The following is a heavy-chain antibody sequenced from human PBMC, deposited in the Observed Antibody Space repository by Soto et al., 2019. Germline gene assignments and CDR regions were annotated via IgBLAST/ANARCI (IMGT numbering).Heavy chain of an antibody. J-gene: IGHJ3*02. CDR1: GFTVSSNY. Sequence: EVQVVESGGGSVQPGGSLRLSCAASGFTVSSNYMSWVRQAPGKGLEWVSVIYSVGNSYYADSVKGRFTISRDNSKNTLYLQMNSLRVEDTAVYYCARENYYGSGMGAFDICGQGTVVTVSS. CDR3: ARENYYGSGMGAFDI. V-gene: IGHV3-66*01. D-gene: IGHD3-10*01. CDR2: IYSVGNS.